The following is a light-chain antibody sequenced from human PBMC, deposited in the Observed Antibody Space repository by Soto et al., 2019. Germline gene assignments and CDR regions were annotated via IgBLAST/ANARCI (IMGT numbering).Light chain of an antibody. V-gene: IGKV3-11*01. J-gene: IGKJ5*01. CDR2: DAS. Sequence: EIGLTQSPATVSWSPGERATLSFRASQSVSSYLAWYQQKPGQAPRLLIYDASNRVTGIPARFSGSGSGTDFTLTISSLEPEDFAVYYCQQRSNWITFGQGTRLEI. CDR3: QQRSNWIT. CDR1: QSVSSY.